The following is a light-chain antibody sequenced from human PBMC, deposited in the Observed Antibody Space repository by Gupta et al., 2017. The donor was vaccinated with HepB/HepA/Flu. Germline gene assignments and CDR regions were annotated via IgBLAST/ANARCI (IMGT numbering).Light chain of an antibody. V-gene: IGLV3-21*04. Sequence: SYVLTQPPSVSVPPGKTSRITCRGHNIGSKSVHWYQQKPEAAPVLRMYEDSDRHSGIPERFSGSTSGTTANLTISSVEAGDEADDYWQEWDSSRDNFGFGGGTQMTVL. CDR1: NIGSKS. CDR2: EDS. CDR3: QEWDSSRDNFG. J-gene: IGLJ2*01.